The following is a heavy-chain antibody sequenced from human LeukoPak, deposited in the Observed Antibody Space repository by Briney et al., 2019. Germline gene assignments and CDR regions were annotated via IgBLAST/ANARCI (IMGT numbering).Heavy chain of an antibody. J-gene: IGHJ5*02. D-gene: IGHD5-12*01. CDR3: ARDGYQSHNWFDP. CDR1: GFTFSSYG. Sequence: PGGSLRLSCAASGFTFSSYGMHWVRQAPGKGLEWVAVIWYDGSNKYYADSVKGRFTISRDNSKNTLYLQMNSLRAEDTAAYYCARDGYQSHNWFDPWGQGTLVTVSS. V-gene: IGHV3-33*01. CDR2: IWYDGSNK.